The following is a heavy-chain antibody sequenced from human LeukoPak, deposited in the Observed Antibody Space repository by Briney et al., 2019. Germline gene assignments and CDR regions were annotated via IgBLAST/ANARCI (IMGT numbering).Heavy chain of an antibody. V-gene: IGHV1-2*02. D-gene: IGHD3-3*01. J-gene: IGHJ4*02. CDR1: GYTFTDYY. Sequence: ASVKVSCKASGYTFTDYYLRWVRQAPGQGLGWMGWINPKSGGTNSAQKFQGRVTMTRDTSISTAYMELSRLTSDDTAVYYCARVAVSFWSGLDYWGQGTLVTVSS. CDR3: ARVAVSFWSGLDY. CDR2: INPKSGGT.